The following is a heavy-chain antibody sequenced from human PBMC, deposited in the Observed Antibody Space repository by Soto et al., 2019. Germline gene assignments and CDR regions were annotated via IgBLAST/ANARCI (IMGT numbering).Heavy chain of an antibody. CDR3: ARGGGTILAPLP. CDR2: INPNSGAT. CDR1: GYTFTGYF. V-gene: IGHV1-2*02. J-gene: IGHJ5*02. D-gene: IGHD3-3*01. Sequence: ASVKVSCKASGYTFTGYFMHGVRQAPGQGLEWMGCINPNSGATKYAQKFQGRVTLTRDTSINTAYMEMSMLRSDDTAVYYCARGGGTILAPLPWGQGTLVTVSS.